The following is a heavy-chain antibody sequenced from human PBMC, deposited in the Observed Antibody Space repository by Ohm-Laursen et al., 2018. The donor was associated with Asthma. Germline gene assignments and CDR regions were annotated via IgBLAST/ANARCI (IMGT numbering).Heavy chain of an antibody. CDR3: ARDSGWNSLDH. V-gene: IGHV3-7*05. Sequence: SLRLSCPASGFPFNPPWMNWVRQAPGKGLEWVANIKPDGTENDYLASVRGRFTISKDNAKNSLFLQMNSLRGEDTALYYCARDSGWNSLDHWGQGTLVSVSS. D-gene: IGHD1-7*01. CDR1: GFPFNPPW. J-gene: IGHJ4*02. CDR2: IKPDGTEN.